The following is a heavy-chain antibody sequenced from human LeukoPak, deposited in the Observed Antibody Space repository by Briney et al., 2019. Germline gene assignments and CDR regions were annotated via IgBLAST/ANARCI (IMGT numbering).Heavy chain of an antibody. CDR2: IRSKAYGGTT. J-gene: IGHJ5*02. CDR3: TRDTLMVRGVGLFDP. Sequence: GRSLSLFCTASGFTLGDYAMSCLRQAPGKGLEWVGFIRSKAYGGTTEYAASVKGRVTMSRDDSKSIAYLQMNSLKTEDTAVYYCTRDTLMVRGVGLFDPWGHGTLVTVSS. D-gene: IGHD3-10*01. CDR1: GFTLGDYA. V-gene: IGHV3-49*03.